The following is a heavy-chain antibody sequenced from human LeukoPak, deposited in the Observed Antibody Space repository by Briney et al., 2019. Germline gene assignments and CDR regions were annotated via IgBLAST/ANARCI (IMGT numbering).Heavy chain of an antibody. D-gene: IGHD1-26*01. J-gene: IGHJ5*02. CDR3: AKKYSTGLDP. CDR1: GFTFDDYA. V-gene: IGHV3-9*01. CDR2: ISWNSGSI. Sequence: GGSLRLSCAASGFTFDDYAMHWVRQAPGKGLEWVSGISWNSGSIGYADSVKGRLTISRDNSKNTLYLQMNSLRAEDTAVYYCAKKYSTGLDPWGQGTLVTVSS.